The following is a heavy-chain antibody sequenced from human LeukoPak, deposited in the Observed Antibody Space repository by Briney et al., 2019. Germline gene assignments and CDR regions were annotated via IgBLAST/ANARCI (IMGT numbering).Heavy chain of an antibody. CDR2: IYYSGST. J-gene: IGHJ4*02. Sequence: PSETLSLTCTVSGGSISSSSYYWGWIRQPPGKGLEWIGSIYYSGSTYYNPSLKSRVTISVDTSKNQFSLKLSSVTAADTAVYYCARGDFRAQQRTNSFDYWGQGTLVTVSS. V-gene: IGHV4-39*07. CDR3: ARGDFRAQQRTNSFDY. CDR1: GGSISSSSYY. D-gene: IGHD6-13*01.